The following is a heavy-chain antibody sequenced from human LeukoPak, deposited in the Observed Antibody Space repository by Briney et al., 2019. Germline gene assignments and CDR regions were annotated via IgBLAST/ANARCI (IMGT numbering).Heavy chain of an antibody. D-gene: IGHD7-27*01. J-gene: IGHJ4*02. CDR1: GGSTDTYY. CDR2: IYYFGST. CDR3: AKLGSPRAY. Sequence: PSETLSPTCTVSGGSTDTYYWSWIRQPPGKGLEWIGYIYYFGSTDYDPSLKSRVTISVDTSKNQFSLSLRPVTAADTAVYYCAKLGSPRAYWGQGILVRVSS. V-gene: IGHV4-59*01.